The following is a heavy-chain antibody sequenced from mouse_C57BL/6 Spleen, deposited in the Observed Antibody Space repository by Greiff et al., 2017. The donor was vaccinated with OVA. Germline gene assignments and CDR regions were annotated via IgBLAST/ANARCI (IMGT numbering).Heavy chain of an antibody. D-gene: IGHD2-2*01. Sequence: EVKLMESGAELVKPGASVKLSCTASGFNIKDYYMNWVKQRPEKGLEWIGRIDPVAGDTKSAPNFQGKATISADTSSNTAYLQLSSLTSDDTAVDYCARNGYHGGFAYWGQGTLVTVSA. J-gene: IGHJ3*01. CDR2: IDPVAGDT. CDR1: GFNIKDYY. V-gene: IGHV14-2*01. CDR3: ARNGYHGGFAY.